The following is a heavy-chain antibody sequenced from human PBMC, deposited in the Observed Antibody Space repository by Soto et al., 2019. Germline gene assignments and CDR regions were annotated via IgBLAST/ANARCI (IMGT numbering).Heavy chain of an antibody. CDR2: IVVGSGNT. CDR1: GFTFTIAP. V-gene: IGHV1-58*01. Sequence: PVKVAWKASGFTFTIAPVQWLRQARGQRLEWIGWIVVGSGNTNYAQKFQERVTITRDMSTSTAYMELSSLRSEDTAVYYCAAALYCGRDCYSAVFDYWGQGTLVTVSS. J-gene: IGHJ4*02. CDR3: AAALYCGRDCYSAVFDY. D-gene: IGHD2-21*02.